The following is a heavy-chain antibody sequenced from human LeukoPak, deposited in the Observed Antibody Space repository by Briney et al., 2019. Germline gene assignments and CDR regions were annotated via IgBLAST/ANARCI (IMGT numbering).Heavy chain of an antibody. CDR1: GFTFSSYA. J-gene: IGHJ4*02. CDR3: ARRVAVADNYFDY. Sequence: GRSLRLSCAASGFTFSSYAMHWVRQAPGKGLEWVAVISYDGSNKYYADSVKGRFTISRDNAKNSLYLQMNSLRAEDTGVYYCARRVAVADNYFDYWGQGTLVTVSS. V-gene: IGHV3-30*04. D-gene: IGHD6-19*01. CDR2: ISYDGSNK.